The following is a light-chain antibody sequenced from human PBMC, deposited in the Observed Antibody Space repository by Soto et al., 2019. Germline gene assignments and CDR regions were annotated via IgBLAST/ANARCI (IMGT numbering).Light chain of an antibody. J-gene: IGLJ3*02. Sequence: QSALTQPRSVSGSPGQSVTISCTGTSSDVGGYNFVSWYQQLPGKATKLMIYDVTKRPSGVPDRFSGSKSGNTASLTISGLQAEDEADYYCSSHAGTYPGVFGGGTQLTVL. CDR3: SSHAGTYPGV. CDR1: SSDVGGYNF. V-gene: IGLV2-11*01. CDR2: DVT.